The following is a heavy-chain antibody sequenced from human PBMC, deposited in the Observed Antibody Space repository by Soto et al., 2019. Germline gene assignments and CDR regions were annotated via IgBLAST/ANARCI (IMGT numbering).Heavy chain of an antibody. D-gene: IGHD3-16*01. Sequence: EVLLVESGGGLVKPGGSLRLSCAASGFTFSNAWMSWVRQAPGKGLEWVGRIKSRADGGTADHAAPVKGRFAISRDDSKNTLYLQMNSLKTEDTAVYYCATLGGNLGAFDYWGQGTLVTVSS. CDR3: ATLGGNLGAFDY. CDR1: GFTFSNAW. CDR2: IKSRADGGTA. J-gene: IGHJ4*02. V-gene: IGHV3-15*01.